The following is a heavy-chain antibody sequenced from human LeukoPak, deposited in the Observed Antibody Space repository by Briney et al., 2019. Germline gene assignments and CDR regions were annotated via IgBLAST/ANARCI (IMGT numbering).Heavy chain of an antibody. CDR3: STPPDYGGNPY. V-gene: IGHV3-15*01. Sequence: GGSLRLSCAASGFTFSNAWMSWVRQALGKGLEWVGRIKSKTDGGTTDYAAPVKGRFTISRDDSKNTLYLQMNSLKTEDTAVYFCSTPPDYGGNPYWGQETLVTVSS. CDR1: GFTFSNAW. CDR2: IKSKTDGGTT. J-gene: IGHJ4*02. D-gene: IGHD4-23*01.